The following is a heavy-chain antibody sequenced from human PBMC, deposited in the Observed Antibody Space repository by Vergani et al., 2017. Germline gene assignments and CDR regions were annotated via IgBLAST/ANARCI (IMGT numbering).Heavy chain of an antibody. V-gene: IGHV4-34*01. CDR1: GGSFTKYY. J-gene: IGHJ6*03. Sequence: QVQLQQWGAGLLKPSETLSLKCAVYGGSFTKYYWSWIRQPPGKGLEWIGEVNHSGSINYSPSLKSGVTISIDTSKQQFSLTLSSVTAADTAVYYCARVSRFSDPPHYYHYHYMDVWGDGTTVTVS. CDR3: ARVSRFSDPPHYYHYHYMDV. CDR2: VNHSGSI. D-gene: IGHD2-21*02.